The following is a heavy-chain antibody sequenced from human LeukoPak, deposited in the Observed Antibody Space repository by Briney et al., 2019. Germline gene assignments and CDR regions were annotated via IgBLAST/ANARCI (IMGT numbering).Heavy chain of an antibody. Sequence: GRSLRLSCAASGFTFSSYGMHWVCQAPGKGLEWVAVIWYDGSNKYYADSVKGRFTISRDNSKNTLYLQMNSLRAEDTAVYYCARDYDYVWGSYRRYDAFDIWGQGTMVTVSS. CDR1: GFTFSSYG. CDR2: IWYDGSNK. J-gene: IGHJ3*02. V-gene: IGHV3-33*01. D-gene: IGHD3-16*02. CDR3: ARDYDYVWGSYRRYDAFDI.